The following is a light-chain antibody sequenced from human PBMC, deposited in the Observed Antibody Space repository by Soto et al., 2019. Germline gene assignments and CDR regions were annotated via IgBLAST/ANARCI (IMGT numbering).Light chain of an antibody. V-gene: IGLV1-44*01. Sequence: QSVLTQPPSASGTPGQRVTISCSGNSSNIGSNTVNWYQQLPGTAPKALIYSNSQRPSGVPDRFSGSKSGTSASLAISGLQSEDEADYYCAAWDGSLNVVVFGGGTQLTVL. CDR1: SSNIGSNT. CDR3: AAWDGSLNVVV. CDR2: SNS. J-gene: IGLJ2*01.